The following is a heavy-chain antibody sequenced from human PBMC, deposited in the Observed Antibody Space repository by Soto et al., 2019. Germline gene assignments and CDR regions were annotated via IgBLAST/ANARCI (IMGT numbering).Heavy chain of an antibody. Sequence: GASVKVSCKASGGTFSSYAISWVRQAPGQGLEWMGGIIPIFGTANYAQKFQGRVTITADESTSTAYMELSSLRSEDTAVHYCARARGYYYDSSGPLAPWFDPWGQGTLVTVSS. J-gene: IGHJ5*02. D-gene: IGHD3-22*01. CDR2: IIPIFGTA. CDR3: ARARGYYYDSSGPLAPWFDP. CDR1: GGTFSSYA. V-gene: IGHV1-69*13.